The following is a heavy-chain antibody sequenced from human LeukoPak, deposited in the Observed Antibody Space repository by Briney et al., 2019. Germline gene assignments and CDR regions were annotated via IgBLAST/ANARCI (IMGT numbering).Heavy chain of an antibody. Sequence: GGSLRLSCAASGFTFSSYWMSWVRQAPGKGLEWVANIKQDGSEKYYVDSVKGRFTISRDNAKNSLYLQMNSLRAEDTAVYYCARARRSGSNWFDPWGQGTLVTVSS. CDR1: GFTFSSYW. V-gene: IGHV3-7*01. CDR2: IKQDGSEK. CDR3: ARARRSGSNWFDP. J-gene: IGHJ5*02. D-gene: IGHD3-3*01.